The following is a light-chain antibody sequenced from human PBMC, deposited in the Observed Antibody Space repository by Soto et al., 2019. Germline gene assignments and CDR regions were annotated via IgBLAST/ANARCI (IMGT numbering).Light chain of an antibody. J-gene: IGKJ5*01. Sequence: EIVLTQSPGTLSLSPGERATLSCRASQSVTSNYVAWYQQKPGQAPRLLIYDASNRATGIPARFSGSGSGTDFTLTISSLEPEDFAVYYCQQRSNWPSTFGQGTRLEIK. V-gene: IGKV3D-20*02. CDR2: DAS. CDR1: QSVTSNY. CDR3: QQRSNWPST.